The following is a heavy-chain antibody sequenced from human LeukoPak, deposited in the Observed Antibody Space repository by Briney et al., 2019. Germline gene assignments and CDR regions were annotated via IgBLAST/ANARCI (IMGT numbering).Heavy chain of an antibody. J-gene: IGHJ4*02. CDR3: ASDYDYYDSSGYSDY. CDR1: GYTFTGYY. CDR2: INPNSGGT. D-gene: IGHD3-22*01. Sequence: ASVKVSCKASGYTFTGYYMHWVRQAPGQGLEWMGWINPNSGGTNYAQKFQGRVTMTRDTSISTAYMELSRLRSDDTAVYYCASDYDYYDSSGYSDYWGQGTLVTVSS. V-gene: IGHV1-2*02.